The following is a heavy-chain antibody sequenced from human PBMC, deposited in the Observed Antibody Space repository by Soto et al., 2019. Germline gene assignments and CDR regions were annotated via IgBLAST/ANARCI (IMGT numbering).Heavy chain of an antibody. V-gene: IGHV4-34*01. J-gene: IGHJ5*02. CDR2: INHSGST. CDR1: GGSFSGYD. CDR3: ARGLTGNNWFDP. D-gene: IGHD3-10*01. Sequence: SETLSLTCAVYGGSFSGYDWSWIRQHPGKGLEWIGEINHSGSTNYNPSLKSRVTISVDTSKNQFSLKLSSVTAADTAVYYCARGLTGNNWFDPWGQGTLVTVSS.